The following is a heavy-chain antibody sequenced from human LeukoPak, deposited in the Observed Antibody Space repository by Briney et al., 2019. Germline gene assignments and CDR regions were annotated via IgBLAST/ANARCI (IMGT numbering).Heavy chain of an antibody. D-gene: IGHD3-3*01. V-gene: IGHV1-8*01. CDR3: ARGNYDFWSGYYGTPRRYFDY. Sequence: AWVKVSCKASGYTFPSYDINCVRPATGHGLEWMVWMNPNSGNTGYAQKCQGGGTMTRNTSISTAYIELSSLRSADTAVYYCARGNYDFWSGYYGTPRRYFDYWGQGTLVTVSS. CDR2: MNPNSGNT. J-gene: IGHJ4*02. CDR1: GYTFPSYD.